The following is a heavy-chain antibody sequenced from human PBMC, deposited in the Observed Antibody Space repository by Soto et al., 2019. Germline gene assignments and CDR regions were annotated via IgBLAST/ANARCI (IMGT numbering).Heavy chain of an antibody. J-gene: IGHJ6*02. CDR3: ARTFYSSPLYYYYGMDV. Sequence: PGESLKISCKGSGYSFTSYWIGWVRQMPGKGLEWMGIIYPGDSDTRYSPSFQGQVTISADKSISTAYLQWSSLKASDTAMYYCARTFYSSPLYYYYGMDVWGQGTTVTVSS. CDR2: IYPGDSDT. V-gene: IGHV5-51*01. CDR1: GYSFTSYW. D-gene: IGHD6-13*01.